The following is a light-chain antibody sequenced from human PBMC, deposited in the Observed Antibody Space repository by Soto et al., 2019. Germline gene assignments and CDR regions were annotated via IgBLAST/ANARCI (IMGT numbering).Light chain of an antibody. CDR1: SSDVGGYNY. J-gene: IGLJ3*02. CDR3: TSYTRSSTWV. Sequence: QSALTQPASVSGSPGQSITISCTGTSSDVGGYNYVSWYQQHPGKAPKLMIYEVSNRPSGVSNCFSGSKSGNTASLAISGLQAEEEADYYCTSYTRSSTWVFGGGTKLTVL. CDR2: EVS. V-gene: IGLV2-14*01.